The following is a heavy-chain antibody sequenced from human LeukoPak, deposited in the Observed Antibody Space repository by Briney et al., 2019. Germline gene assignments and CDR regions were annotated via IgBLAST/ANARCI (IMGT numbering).Heavy chain of an antibody. Sequence: PGGSLRLSCAASGFTFSSYEMKWVRQAPGKGLEWVAVISYDGSNKYYADSVKGRFTISRDNSKNTLYLQMNSLRAEDTAVYYCAGAARPWDYWGQGTLVTVSS. V-gene: IGHV3-30-3*01. D-gene: IGHD6-6*01. CDR1: GFTFSSYE. CDR3: AGAARPWDY. CDR2: ISYDGSNK. J-gene: IGHJ4*02.